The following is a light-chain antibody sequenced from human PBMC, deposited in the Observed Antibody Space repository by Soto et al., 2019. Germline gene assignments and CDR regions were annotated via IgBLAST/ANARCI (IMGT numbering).Light chain of an antibody. Sequence: DIQMTQSPSSLSASVGDRVTIPCRASQYISTYLNWYQQKPGKAPQLLINDASTLRSGVPSRFSGSGSGTDFTLTISSLQPEDLAIYYCQQSYSIPVTFGGGTKVEIK. J-gene: IGKJ4*01. CDR3: QQSYSIPVT. V-gene: IGKV1-39*01. CDR1: QYISTY. CDR2: DAS.